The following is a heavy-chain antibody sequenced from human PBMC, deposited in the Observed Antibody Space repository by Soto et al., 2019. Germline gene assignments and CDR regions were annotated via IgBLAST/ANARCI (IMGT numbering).Heavy chain of an antibody. CDR1: GGSISSGGYY. Sequence: SETLSLTCTVSGGSISSGGYYWSWIRQHPGKGLEWIGYIYYSVSTYYNPSLKSRVTISVDTSKNQFSLKLSSVTAADTAVYYCARFSGYWRFFDYWGQGTLVTVSS. CDR2: IYYSVST. V-gene: IGHV4-31*03. D-gene: IGHD3-22*01. CDR3: ARFSGYWRFFDY. J-gene: IGHJ4*02.